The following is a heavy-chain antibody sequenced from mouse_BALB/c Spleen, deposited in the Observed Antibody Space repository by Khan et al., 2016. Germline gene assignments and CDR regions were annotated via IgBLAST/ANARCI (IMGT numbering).Heavy chain of an antibody. Sequence: EVELVESGGGLVQPGGSRKLSCAASGFTFSRFGMHWVRQTPEKGLEWVAYISSGSSTIYYADTLKGRFIISRDNPKNALLLQMTSLRSEDTAMXYCARGDYWGPGTTLTVSS. CDR3: ARGDY. CDR1: GFTFSRFG. CDR2: ISSGSSTI. J-gene: IGHJ2*01. V-gene: IGHV5-17*02.